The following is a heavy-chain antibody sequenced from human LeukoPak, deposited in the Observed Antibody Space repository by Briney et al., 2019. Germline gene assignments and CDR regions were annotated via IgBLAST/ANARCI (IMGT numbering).Heavy chain of an antibody. D-gene: IGHD7-27*01. J-gene: IGHJ4*02. CDR1: GGSISSGGYY. V-gene: IGHV4-31*03. Sequence: PSETLSLTCTVSGGSISSGGYYWSWIRQHPGKGLEWIGYIYYSGSTYYNPSLKSRVTISVDTSKNQFSLKLSSVTAADTAVYYCARDLNWVYFDYWGREPWSPSPQ. CDR3: ARDLNWVYFDY. CDR2: IYYSGST.